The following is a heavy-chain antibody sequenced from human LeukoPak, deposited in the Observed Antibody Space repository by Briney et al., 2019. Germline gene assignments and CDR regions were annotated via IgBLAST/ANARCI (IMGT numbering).Heavy chain of an antibody. CDR1: GYPFTTYW. J-gene: IGHJ1*01. CDR3: ARIIRTYCGGDCYRAEYFQY. Sequence: GGSLKISCKGSGYPFTTYWIAGVRLMPGKGLEWMGIINPGDSDTRYSPSFQGQITISADKSISTAYLQWSSLKASDTAIYYCARIIRTYCGGDCYRAEYFQYWGQGTLVTVSS. CDR2: INPGDSDT. V-gene: IGHV5-51*01. D-gene: IGHD2-21*02.